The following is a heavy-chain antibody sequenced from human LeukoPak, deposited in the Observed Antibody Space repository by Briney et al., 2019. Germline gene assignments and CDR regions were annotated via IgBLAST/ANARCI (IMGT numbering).Heavy chain of an antibody. CDR2: IYYSGST. V-gene: IGHV4-59*01. CDR3: AGRLWRRDGYNLSAFDI. Sequence: SQTLSLTCTVSGGSISSYYWNWIRQPPGKGLEWLGYIYYSGSTNYNPSLKSRVTISVDTSKNQFSLKLGSVTAADTAVYYCAGRLWRRDGYNLSAFDIWGQGTMVSVCS. J-gene: IGHJ3*02. CDR1: GGSISSYY. D-gene: IGHD5-24*01.